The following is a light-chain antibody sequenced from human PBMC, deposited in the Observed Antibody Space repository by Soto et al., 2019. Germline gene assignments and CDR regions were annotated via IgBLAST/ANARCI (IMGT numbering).Light chain of an antibody. CDR1: QSLLHSKGYND. J-gene: IGKJ1*01. CDR2: LGS. V-gene: IGKV2-28*01. Sequence: IVMTQSPLSLPVTPGEPASISCRSSQSLLHSKGYNDLDRDLQKRGQSPQLLIYLGSNRSSGVPDRFSGSGSGTDFTLKISRVEAEDVGVYYCMQALQTPLTFGQGTKVDIK. CDR3: MQALQTPLT.